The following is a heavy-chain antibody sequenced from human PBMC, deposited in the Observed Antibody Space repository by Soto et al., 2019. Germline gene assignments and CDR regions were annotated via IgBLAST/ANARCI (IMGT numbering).Heavy chain of an antibody. V-gene: IGHV3-23*01. CDR2: ISGSGSK. Sequence: EVQLLESGGGLVQPGGSLRLSCAASGFTVSSYAMSWVRQAPGKGLEWVSGISGSGSKYAADSVKGRLTISRDSSKNSVYLQMNSLRAEDTAVYYCAKALRFTFTTGYYMDVWGRGTTVTVSS. J-gene: IGHJ6*03. CDR3: AKALRFTFTTGYYMDV. CDR1: GFTVSSYA. D-gene: IGHD3-16*01.